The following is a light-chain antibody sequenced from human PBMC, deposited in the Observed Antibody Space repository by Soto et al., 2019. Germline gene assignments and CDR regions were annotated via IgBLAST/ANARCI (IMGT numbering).Light chain of an antibody. V-gene: IGKV3-20*01. J-gene: IGKJ4*01. CDR1: QSVSSSY. CDR3: QQYGSSRT. Sequence: EIVLTQSPGTLSLSQGERATLSCRASQSVSSSYLAWYQQKPGQAPRLLIYGASSRATGIPDRFSGSGSGTDFSLTISRLEPEDFAVYYCQQYGSSRTFGGGTKVDI. CDR2: GAS.